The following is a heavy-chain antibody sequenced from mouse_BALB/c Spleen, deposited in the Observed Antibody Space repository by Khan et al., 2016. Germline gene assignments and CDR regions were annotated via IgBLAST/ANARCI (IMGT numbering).Heavy chain of an antibody. CDR2: LSHSGSP. J-gene: IGHJ4*01. CDR3: ARYDGSTYVRGMDY. Sequence: EVQFQESGPRLVKLSQTLSLTCSVTGDSITCGYWNCIRKFPGNKLEYLGYLSHSGSPYYIPSLKSRISITRDTSQNQYFLQLNSVTTEDTATYYCARYDGSTYVRGMDYWGQGTSVTVSS. D-gene: IGHD1-1*01. V-gene: IGHV3-8*02. CDR1: GDSITCGY.